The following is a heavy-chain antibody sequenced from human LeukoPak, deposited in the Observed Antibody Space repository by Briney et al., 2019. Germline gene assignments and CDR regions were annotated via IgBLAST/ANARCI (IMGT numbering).Heavy chain of an antibody. Sequence: SETLSLTCAVYGGSFSGYYWSRIRQPPGKGLEWIGEINHSGSTNYNPSLKSRVTISVDTSKNQFSLKLSSVTAADTAVYYCARGYHCSSTSCPRYYYYGMDAWGQGTTVTVSS. J-gene: IGHJ6*02. CDR3: ARGYHCSSTSCPRYYYYGMDA. CDR2: INHSGST. V-gene: IGHV4-34*01. D-gene: IGHD2-2*01. CDR1: GGSFSGYY.